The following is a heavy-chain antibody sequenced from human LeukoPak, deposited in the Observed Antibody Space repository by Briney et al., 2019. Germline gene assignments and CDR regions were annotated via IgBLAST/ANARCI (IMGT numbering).Heavy chain of an antibody. CDR3: ARRRGRGYCSGGSCPWTYAFDI. Sequence: ASVKVSCKASGGTFSSYAISWVRQAPGQGLEWMGWSNPNSGGTNYAQKFQGRVTMTRDTSISTAYMELSRLRSDDTAVYYCARRRGRGYCSGGSCPWTYAFDIWGQGTMVTVSS. CDR1: GGTFSSYA. D-gene: IGHD2-15*01. J-gene: IGHJ3*02. V-gene: IGHV1-2*02. CDR2: SNPNSGGT.